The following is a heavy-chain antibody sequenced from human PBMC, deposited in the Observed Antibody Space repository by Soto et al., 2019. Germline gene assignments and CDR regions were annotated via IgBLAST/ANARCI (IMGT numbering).Heavy chain of an antibody. D-gene: IGHD2-21*02. Sequence: GGSLRLSCAASGFTFSSYGMHWVRQAPGKGLEWVAVIWYDGSNKYYADSVKGRFTISRDNSKNTLYLQMNSLRAEDTAGYYCAREAYCGGDCYATNYFDYWGQGTLVTVSS. CDR2: IWYDGSNK. CDR3: AREAYCGGDCYATNYFDY. J-gene: IGHJ4*02. CDR1: GFTFSSYG. V-gene: IGHV3-33*01.